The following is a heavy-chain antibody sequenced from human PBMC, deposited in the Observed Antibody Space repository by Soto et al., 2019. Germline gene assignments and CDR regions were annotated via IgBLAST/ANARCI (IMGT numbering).Heavy chain of an antibody. D-gene: IGHD3-10*02. CDR3: GREPYVSYYGVDV. CDR1: GFMFSTYL. Sequence: EVQLVESGGGLVQPGGSLRLSCTASGFMFSTYLMSWVRQAPGKGLEWVANIRQGGNEKFYVDSVKGRFTISRDNAKKSLYLQMNSLRAEDTAVYYCGREPYVSYYGVDVWGQGTTVIVSS. V-gene: IGHV3-7*01. J-gene: IGHJ6*02. CDR2: IRQGGNEK.